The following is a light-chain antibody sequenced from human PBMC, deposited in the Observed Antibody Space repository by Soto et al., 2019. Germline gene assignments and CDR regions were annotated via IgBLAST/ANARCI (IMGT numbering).Light chain of an antibody. CDR3: QQYGSSPYT. CDR2: GAS. V-gene: IGKV3-20*01. J-gene: IGKJ2*01. CDR1: QSVSSSS. Sequence: PGERATLSCRASQSVSSSSLAWYQQKPGQAPRLLIYGASSRATGIPDRFSGSGSGTDFTLTISRLEPEDFAVFYCQQYGSSPYTFGQGTKQEIK.